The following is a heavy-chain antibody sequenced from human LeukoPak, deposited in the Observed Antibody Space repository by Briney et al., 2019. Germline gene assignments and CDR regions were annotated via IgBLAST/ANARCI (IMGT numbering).Heavy chain of an antibody. Sequence: PSETLSLTCTVSGGSISSYYWSWIRQPAGKGLEWIGRIYTSGSTNYNPSLKSRVTMSVDTSKNQFSLKLSSVTAADTAVYYCAREGDSCGYYYANLGYWGQGTLVTVSS. CDR1: GGSISSYY. J-gene: IGHJ4*02. V-gene: IGHV4-4*07. CDR3: AREGDSCGYYYANLGY. D-gene: IGHD3-22*01. CDR2: IYTSGST.